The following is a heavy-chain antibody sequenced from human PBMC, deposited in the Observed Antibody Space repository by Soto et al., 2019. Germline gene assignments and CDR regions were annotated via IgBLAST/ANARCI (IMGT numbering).Heavy chain of an antibody. J-gene: IGHJ4*02. CDR3: ARLNYYDSSRRPFDY. D-gene: IGHD3-22*01. CDR2: IYYSGST. CDR1: GGSISSYY. V-gene: IGHV4-59*08. Sequence: SETLSLTCTVSGGSISSYYWSWIRQPPGKGLEWIGYIYYSGSTNYNPSLKSRVTISVDTSKNQFSLKLSSVTAADTAVYYCARLNYYDSSRRPFDYWGQGTLVTVSS.